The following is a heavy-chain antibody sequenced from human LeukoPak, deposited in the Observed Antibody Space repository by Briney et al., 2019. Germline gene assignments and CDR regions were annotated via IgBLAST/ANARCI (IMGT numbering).Heavy chain of an antibody. D-gene: IGHD4-23*01. Sequence: GGSLRLSCAASGFTVSSNYMSWVRQAPGKGLEWVSVIYSGGSTYYADSVKGRFTISRDNSKNTLYLQMNSLRAQDTAVYYCAKDQQRWYLGGLFDYWGQGTLVTVSS. J-gene: IGHJ4*02. CDR3: AKDQQRWYLGGLFDY. CDR2: IYSGGST. CDR1: GFTVSSNY. V-gene: IGHV3-53*01.